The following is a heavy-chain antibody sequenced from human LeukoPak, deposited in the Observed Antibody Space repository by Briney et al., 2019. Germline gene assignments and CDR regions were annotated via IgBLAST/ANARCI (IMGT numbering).Heavy chain of an antibody. CDR1: GLTFRRDW. D-gene: IGHD5-18*01. Sequence: GGSLRLSCAASGLTFRRDWMSWVRQAPGKGLEWVATIKQDGSDKYYVDSVKGRFTISSDNTKNSLNLQMNSLRAEDTAVYYCATLDTAMVTNFGYWGQGTLVTVSS. CDR2: IKQDGSDK. V-gene: IGHV3-7*01. CDR3: ATLDTAMVTNFGY. J-gene: IGHJ4*02.